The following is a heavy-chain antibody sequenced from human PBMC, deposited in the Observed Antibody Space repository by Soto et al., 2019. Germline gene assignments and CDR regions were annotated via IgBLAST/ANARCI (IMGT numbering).Heavy chain of an antibody. Sequence: QVQLVQSGAEVKKPGSSVRVSCKASGGTLNNYGIYWVRQAPGQGLEWMGGTIPALGTTTYAQKFQGRVTINADDSKSTTYMEMSSLGSEDTGIYYCARVGVMVSKFSYYQAMDVWGQGTTVTVSS. CDR2: TIPALGTT. CDR1: GGTLNNYG. J-gene: IGHJ6*02. V-gene: IGHV1-69*01. CDR3: ARVGVMVSKFSYYQAMDV. D-gene: IGHD5-18*01.